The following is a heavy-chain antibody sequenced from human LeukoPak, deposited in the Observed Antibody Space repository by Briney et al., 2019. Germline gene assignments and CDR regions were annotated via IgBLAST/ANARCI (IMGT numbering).Heavy chain of an antibody. CDR1: GFTFSSYA. CDR3: AKDRVFWSGYMYYFDC. CDR2: ISGSGDST. D-gene: IGHD3-3*01. Sequence: PGGSLRLSCAASGFTFSSYAMSWVRQAPGKGLEWVSAISGSGDSTYYADSVKGRFTISRGNSKNTLFLQMNNLRAEDTAIYYCAKDRVFWSGYMYYFDCWGQGTLVTVSS. V-gene: IGHV3-23*01. J-gene: IGHJ4*02.